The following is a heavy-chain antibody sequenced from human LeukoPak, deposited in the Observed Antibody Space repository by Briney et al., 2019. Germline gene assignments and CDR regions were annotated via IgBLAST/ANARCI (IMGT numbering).Heavy chain of an antibody. CDR2: IMPIFDTA. Sequence: SVKVSCKASGYTFSNYGINWVRQAPGQGLEWMGGIMPIFDTANYAQKFQGRVTITADKSASAAYMELSSLRSEDTAIYYCARRGAAAGTVSWFDPWGQGTLVTVSS. V-gene: IGHV1-69*06. D-gene: IGHD6-13*01. J-gene: IGHJ5*02. CDR1: GYTFSNYG. CDR3: ARRGAAAGTVSWFDP.